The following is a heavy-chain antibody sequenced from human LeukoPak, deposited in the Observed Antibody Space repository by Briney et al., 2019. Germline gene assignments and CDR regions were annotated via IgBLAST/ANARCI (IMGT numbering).Heavy chain of an antibody. CDR2: IYHSGST. V-gene: IGHV4-38-2*02. CDR1: GYSISSGYY. CDR3: AREILYDSTGYDV. D-gene: IGHD3-22*01. Sequence: SETLSLTCTVSGYSISSGYYWGWIRQPPGKGLEWIGSIYHSGSTYYNPSLKSRVTISVDTSKNQFSLKLSSVTAADTAVYYCAREILYDSTGYDVWGQGTLVTVSS. J-gene: IGHJ4*02.